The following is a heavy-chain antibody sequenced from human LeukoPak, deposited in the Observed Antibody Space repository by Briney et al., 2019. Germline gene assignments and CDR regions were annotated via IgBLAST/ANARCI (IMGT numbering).Heavy chain of an antibody. CDR3: ARGDIVVVPAAKQGAFDI. J-gene: IGHJ3*02. CDR2: IYYSGST. D-gene: IGHD2-2*01. Sequence: SETLSLTCTVSGGSISSYYWSWIRQPPGKGLEWIGYIYYSGSTNYNPSLKSRVTISVDTSKNQFSLKLSSVTAADTAVYYCARGDIVVVPAAKQGAFDIWGQGTMVTVSS. CDR1: GGSISSYY. V-gene: IGHV4-59*08.